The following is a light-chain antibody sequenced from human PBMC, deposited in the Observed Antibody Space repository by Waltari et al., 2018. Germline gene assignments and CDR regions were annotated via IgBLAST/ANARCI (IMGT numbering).Light chain of an antibody. CDR2: DVS. J-gene: IGLJ3*02. CDR1: NSDVGGYNY. CDR3: SSYTSSSAWV. V-gene: IGLV2-14*03. Sequence: QSALTQPASVSGSPGQSITISCTGTNSDVGGYNYVSWYQQHPAKAPKLIIYDVSNLPSWVANRLSGSKAGNTSSLTISGLQAEYEADYYCSSYTSSSAWVFGGGTKLTVL.